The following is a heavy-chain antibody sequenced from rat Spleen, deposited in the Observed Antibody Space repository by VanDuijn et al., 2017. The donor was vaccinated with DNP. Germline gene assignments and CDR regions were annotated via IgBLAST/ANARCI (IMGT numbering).Heavy chain of an antibody. Sequence: EVQLVESGGGLVQPGRSLKLSCAASGFTFSHYYMAWVRQAPKKGLEWVATISTSGTRTYYPDSVKGRFTISRDNAKSSLYLQMNSLKSEDTATYYCARLNFYASLSEYFNYWGQGVMVTVSS. CDR2: ISTSGTRT. CDR3: ARLNFYASLSEYFNY. D-gene: IGHD1-12*01. CDR1: GFTFSHYY. J-gene: IGHJ2*01. V-gene: IGHV5-25*01.